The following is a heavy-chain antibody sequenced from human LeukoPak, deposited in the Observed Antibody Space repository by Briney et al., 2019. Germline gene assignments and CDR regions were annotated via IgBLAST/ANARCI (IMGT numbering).Heavy chain of an antibody. CDR3: AKAQTYYYGSGSYHEY. V-gene: IGHV3-23*01. CDR2: IIASGTST. Sequence: GGSLRLSCAASGFTFSSYAMSWVRQAPGKGLEWVSAIIASGTSTYYADSVKGRFTITRDNSKNTLYLQMNSLRAEDTAIYYCAKAQTYYYGSGSYHEYWGQGTLVTVSS. D-gene: IGHD3-10*01. CDR1: GFTFSSYA. J-gene: IGHJ4*02.